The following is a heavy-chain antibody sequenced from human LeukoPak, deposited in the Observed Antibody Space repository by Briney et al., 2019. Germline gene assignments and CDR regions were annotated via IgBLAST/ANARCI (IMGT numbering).Heavy chain of an antibody. Sequence: PSETLSLTCTVSGGSISSYYWSWIRQPPGKGLEWIGYIYYSGSTNYNPSLKSRVTISVGTSKNQFSLKLSSVTAADTAVYYCARGSILLGVEAFDIWGQGTMVTVSS. J-gene: IGHJ3*02. CDR3: ARGSILLGVEAFDI. CDR1: GGSISSYY. D-gene: IGHD2-8*01. CDR2: IYYSGST. V-gene: IGHV4-59*01.